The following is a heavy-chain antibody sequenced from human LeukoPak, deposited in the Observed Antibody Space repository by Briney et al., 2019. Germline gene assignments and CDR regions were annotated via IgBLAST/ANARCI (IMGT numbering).Heavy chain of an antibody. CDR3: ARENILGPVDN. Sequence: PSETLSLTCTVSGDSITSHYYWGWIRQPPGKGLEWIGTMYHSGSTYYNPSLRSRVTLTVDTSRNHFSLKLRYATAADTAVYYCARENILGPVDNWGQGTLVIVSS. CDR1: GDSITSHYY. J-gene: IGHJ4*02. CDR2: MYHSGST. V-gene: IGHV4-38-2*02. D-gene: IGHD3-16*01.